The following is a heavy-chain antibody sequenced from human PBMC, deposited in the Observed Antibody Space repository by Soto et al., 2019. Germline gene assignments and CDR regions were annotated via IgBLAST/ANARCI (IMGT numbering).Heavy chain of an antibody. CDR3: ARGWGVMITFGGVQNMDV. D-gene: IGHD3-16*01. J-gene: IGHJ6*03. CDR2: IYYSGST. CDR1: GGSISSYY. V-gene: IGHV4-59*01. Sequence: SETLSLTCTVSGGSISSYYWSWIRQPPGKGLEWIGYIYYSGSTNYNPSLKSRVTISVDTSKNQFSLKLSSVTAADTAVYYCARGWGVMITFGGVQNMDVWGKGTTVTVSS.